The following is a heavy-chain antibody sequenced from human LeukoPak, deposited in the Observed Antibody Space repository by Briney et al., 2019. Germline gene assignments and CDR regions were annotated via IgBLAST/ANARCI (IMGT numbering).Heavy chain of an antibody. J-gene: IGHJ4*02. CDR3: TTRPMRHIVVVPAAILFDY. Sequence: GGSLRLSCAASGFTFSNAWMSWVRQAPGKGLEWVGRIKSKTDGGTTDYAAPVKGRFTISRDDSKNTPYLQMNSLKTEDTAVYYCTTRPMRHIVVVPAAILFDYWGQGTLVTVSS. CDR1: GFTFSNAW. D-gene: IGHD2-2*02. CDR2: IKSKTDGGTT. V-gene: IGHV3-15*01.